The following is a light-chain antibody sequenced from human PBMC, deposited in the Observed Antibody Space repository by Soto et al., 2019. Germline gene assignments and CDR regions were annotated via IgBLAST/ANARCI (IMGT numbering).Light chain of an antibody. J-gene: IGKJ4*01. V-gene: IGKV3-15*01. CDR3: QQYKDWPPLT. Sequence: EIILTQSPGTLSVSPGETVTLVCRASQRVSVYLAWYQQKSGQPPRLLIHGASDRTTGVPARFSGSGSGTEFTRRISSLQSEDFGTYYCQQYKDWPPLTFGGGTRVDIK. CDR2: GAS. CDR1: QRVSVY.